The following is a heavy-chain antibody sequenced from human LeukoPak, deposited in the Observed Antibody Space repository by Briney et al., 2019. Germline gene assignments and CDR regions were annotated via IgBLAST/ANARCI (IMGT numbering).Heavy chain of an antibody. CDR3: ARSSITMVRGVLVY. Sequence: GGSLRLSCAASGFTFSSYSMNWVRQAPGKGLEWVSYISSSNSTIYYADSVKGRFTISRDNAKNSLYLQMNSLRAEDAAVYYCARSSITMVRGVLVYWGQGTLVTVSS. J-gene: IGHJ4*02. V-gene: IGHV3-48*01. CDR1: GFTFSSYS. CDR2: ISSSNSTI. D-gene: IGHD3-10*01.